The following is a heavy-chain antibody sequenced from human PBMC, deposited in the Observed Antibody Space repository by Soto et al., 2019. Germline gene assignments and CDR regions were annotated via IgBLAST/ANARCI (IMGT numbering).Heavy chain of an antibody. Sequence: GGSLRLSCTASRFIFGDYEMNWFRHASGKGLDWEAFISRKDYGGSTHYAASVESRFTSSRNDSKSVAYLQLSSLNTEYTAIYFCARHSRVGESLPLNYYALDVWGQGTAVTVSS. J-gene: IGHJ6*02. D-gene: IGHD3-10*01. V-gene: IGHV3-49*03. CDR1: RFIFGDYE. CDR3: ARHSRVGESLPLNYYALDV. CDR2: ISRKDYGGST.